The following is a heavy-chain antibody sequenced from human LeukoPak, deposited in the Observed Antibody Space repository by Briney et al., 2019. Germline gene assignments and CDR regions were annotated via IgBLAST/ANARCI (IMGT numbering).Heavy chain of an antibody. J-gene: IGHJ4*02. CDR3: AKDPIWAHYDILTGSHFDY. CDR1: GFTFSSYA. D-gene: IGHD3-9*01. CDR2: ISGSGGSA. Sequence: PGGSLRLSCAASGFTFSSYAMSWVRQAPGKGLEWVSAISGSGGSAYYADSVKGRFTISRDNSKNTLYLQMNSLRAEDTAVYYCAKDPIWAHYDILTGSHFDYWGQGTLVTVSS. V-gene: IGHV3-23*01.